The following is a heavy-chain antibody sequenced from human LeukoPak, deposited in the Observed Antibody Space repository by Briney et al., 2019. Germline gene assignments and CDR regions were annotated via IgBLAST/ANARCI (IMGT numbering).Heavy chain of an antibody. V-gene: IGHV1-2*04. D-gene: IGHD5-12*01. CDR1: GYTFTGYY. Sequence: ASVKVSCKASGYTFTGYYMHWVRQAPGQGLEWMGWINPNSGGTNYAQKFQGWVTMTRDTSISTAYMELSRLRSDDTAVYYCARAPPEWLRRDLDYWGQGTLVTVSS. CDR3: ARAPPEWLRRDLDY. J-gene: IGHJ4*02. CDR2: INPNSGGT.